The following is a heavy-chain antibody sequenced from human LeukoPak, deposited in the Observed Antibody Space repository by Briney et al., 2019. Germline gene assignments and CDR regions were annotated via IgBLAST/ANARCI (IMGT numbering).Heavy chain of an antibody. V-gene: IGHV3-21*01. CDR1: GFTFSSYA. CDR2: IVGSSYYI. Sequence: KPGGSLRLSYAASGFTFSSYAMTWVRQAPGKGLEWVSSIVGSSYYIYYADSVKGRFTISRDNAKNSLYLQMNSLRAEDTAVYYCAKAEGLAAAGINYFDYWGQGTLVTVSS. CDR3: AKAEGLAAAGINYFDY. D-gene: IGHD6-13*01. J-gene: IGHJ4*02.